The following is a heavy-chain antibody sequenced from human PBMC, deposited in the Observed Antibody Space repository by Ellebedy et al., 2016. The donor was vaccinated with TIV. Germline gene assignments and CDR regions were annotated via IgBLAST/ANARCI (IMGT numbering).Heavy chain of an antibody. J-gene: IGHJ4*02. D-gene: IGHD6-13*01. CDR3: ARDLSYGNTWFHDYLDV. CDR2: IWYDGSNK. V-gene: IGHV3-33*01. CDR1: GFTFSSYG. Sequence: PGGSLRLSCAASGFTFSSYGMHWVRQAPGKGLEWVAVIWYDGSNKYYADSVKGRFTISRDNSKNTLYLQMNSLRAEDTAVYHCARDLSYGNTWFHDYLDVWGQGSLVTVSS.